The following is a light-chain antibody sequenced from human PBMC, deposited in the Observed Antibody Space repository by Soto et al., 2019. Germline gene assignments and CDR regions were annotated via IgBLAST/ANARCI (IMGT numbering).Light chain of an antibody. CDR3: QQYYSTRT. Sequence: IVLTQSPDSLAVSLGERATINCKSSQSVLYSSNNKNYLAWYQQKPGQPPRLLIYWASTRESGVPDRFSASGSGTDFTLTISSLQAEDVAVYYCQQYYSTRTFGQGTKVEIK. CDR1: QSVLYSSNNKNY. J-gene: IGKJ1*01. CDR2: WAS. V-gene: IGKV4-1*01.